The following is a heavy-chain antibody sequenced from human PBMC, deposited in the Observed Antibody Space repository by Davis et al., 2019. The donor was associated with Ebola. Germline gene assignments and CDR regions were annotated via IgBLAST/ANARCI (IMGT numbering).Heavy chain of an antibody. J-gene: IGHJ5*02. CDR2: INHSGST. V-gene: IGHV4-34*01. D-gene: IGHD2-8*01. CDR1: GGSISSYY. Sequence: SETLSLTCTVSGGSISSYYWSWIRQPPGKGLEWIGEINHSGSTNYNPSLKSRVTISVDTSKNQFSLKLSSVTAADTAVYYCARAAKRYCTNGVCYRRTNWFDPWGQGTLVTVSS. CDR3: ARAAKRYCTNGVCYRRTNWFDP.